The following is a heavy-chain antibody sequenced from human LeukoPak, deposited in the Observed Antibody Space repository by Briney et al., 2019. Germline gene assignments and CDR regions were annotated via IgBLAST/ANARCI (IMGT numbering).Heavy chain of an antibody. CDR3: AREDIVVVPAMGY. Sequence: GGSLRLSCAASGFTFSSYWMHWVRQAPGKGLVWVSRINSDGSSTSYADSVKGRFTISRDNAKNTLYLQMNSLTAEDTAVYYCAREDIVVVPAMGYWGQGTLVTVSS. J-gene: IGHJ4*02. CDR2: INSDGSST. V-gene: IGHV3-74*01. D-gene: IGHD2-2*01. CDR1: GFTFSSYW.